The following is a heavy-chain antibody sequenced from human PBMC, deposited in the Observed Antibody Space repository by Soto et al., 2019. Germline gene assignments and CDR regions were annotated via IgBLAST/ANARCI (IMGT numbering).Heavy chain of an antibody. CDR2: INHSGST. Sequence: SETLSLTCAVYGGSFSGYYWSWIRQPPGKGLEWIGEINHSGSTNYNPSLKSRVTISVDTSKNQFSLKLSSVTAADTAVYYCARCFRGQWPYWGQGTLVTVSS. J-gene: IGHJ4*02. CDR1: GGSFSGYY. D-gene: IGHD6-19*01. CDR3: ARCFRGQWPY. V-gene: IGHV4-34*01.